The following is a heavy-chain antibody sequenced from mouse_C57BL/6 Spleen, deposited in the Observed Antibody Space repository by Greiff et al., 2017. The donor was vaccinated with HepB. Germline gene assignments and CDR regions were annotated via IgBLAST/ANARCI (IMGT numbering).Heavy chain of an antibody. D-gene: IGHD6-2*01. CDR3: AREKSSDY. CDR2: ISSGGSYT. V-gene: IGHV5-6*01. CDR1: GFTFSSYG. J-gene: IGHJ2*01. Sequence: EVMLVESGGDLVKPGGSLKLSCAASGFTFSSYGMSWVRQTPDKRLEWVATISSGGSYTYYPDSVKGRFTISRDNAKNTLYLQMSSLKSEDTAMYYCAREKSSDYWGQGTTLTVSS.